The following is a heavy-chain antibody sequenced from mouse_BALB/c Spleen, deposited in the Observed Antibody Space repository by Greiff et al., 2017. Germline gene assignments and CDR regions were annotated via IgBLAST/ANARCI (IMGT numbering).Heavy chain of an antibody. CDR2: INPSNGGT. J-gene: IGHJ3*01. V-gene: IGHV1S81*02. CDR1: GYTFTSYY. Sequence: VQLQQSGAELVKPGASVKLSCKASGYTFTSYYMYWVKQRPGQGLEWIGEINPSNGGTNFNEKFKSKATLTVDKSSSTAYMQLSSLTSEDSAVYYCTREGVTTFAYWGQGTLVTVSA. D-gene: IGHD2-3*01. CDR3: TREGVTTFAY.